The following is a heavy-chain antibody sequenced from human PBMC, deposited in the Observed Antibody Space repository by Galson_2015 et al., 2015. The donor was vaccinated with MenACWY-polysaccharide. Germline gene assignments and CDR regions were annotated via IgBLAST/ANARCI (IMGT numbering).Heavy chain of an antibody. D-gene: IGHD3-10*01. CDR2: TYYRSKWYY. CDR1: GDSVSSNSAA. V-gene: IGHV6-1*01. Sequence: CAISGDSVSSNSAAWNWIRQSPSRGLEWLGRTYYRSKWYYDYAVSVRSRITVNPDTSKKQFSLQMNSVTPEDTAVYYCARSSGPLDYWGQGTLVTVSS. CDR3: ARSSGPLDY. J-gene: IGHJ4*02.